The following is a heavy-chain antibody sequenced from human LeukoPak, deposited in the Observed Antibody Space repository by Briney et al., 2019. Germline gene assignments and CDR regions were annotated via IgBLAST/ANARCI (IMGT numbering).Heavy chain of an antibody. D-gene: IGHD2-15*01. Sequence: PSETLSLTCTVSGGSISSGSYYWSWIRQLAGKGLEWIGRIYTSGNTNYNPSLKSRVTISVDTSKNHFSLKLTSVTAADTAVYYCAREDMQVAIYYFDYWGQGTLVTVSS. CDR2: IYTSGNT. CDR1: GGSISSGSYY. CDR3: AREDMQVAIYYFDY. J-gene: IGHJ4*02. V-gene: IGHV4-61*02.